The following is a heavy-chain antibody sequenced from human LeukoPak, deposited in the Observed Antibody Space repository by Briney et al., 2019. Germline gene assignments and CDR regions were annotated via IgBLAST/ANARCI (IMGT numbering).Heavy chain of an antibody. CDR3: ARGGSGNWNAPFDY. Sequence: GGSLRLSCAASGFTFSSYSMNWVRQAPGKGLEWVSSISSSSSYIYYADSVKGRFTISRDNAKNSLYLQMNSLRAEDTAVYYCARGGSGNWNAPFDYWGQGTLVTVSS. V-gene: IGHV3-21*01. CDR1: GFTFSSYS. CDR2: ISSSSSYI. D-gene: IGHD1-1*01. J-gene: IGHJ4*02.